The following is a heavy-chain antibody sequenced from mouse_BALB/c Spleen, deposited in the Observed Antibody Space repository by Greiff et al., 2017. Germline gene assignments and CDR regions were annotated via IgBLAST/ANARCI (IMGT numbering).Heavy chain of an antibody. Sequence: DVKLVESGGGLVQPGGSRKLSCAASGFTFSSFGMHWVRQAPEKGLEWVAYISSGSSTIYYADTVKGRFTISRDNPKNTLFLQMTSLRSEDTAMYYCARSYDYAMDYWGQGTSVTVSS. CDR2: ISSGSSTI. V-gene: IGHV5-17*02. J-gene: IGHJ4*01. CDR1: GFTFSSFG. D-gene: IGHD2-3*01. CDR3: ARSYDYAMDY.